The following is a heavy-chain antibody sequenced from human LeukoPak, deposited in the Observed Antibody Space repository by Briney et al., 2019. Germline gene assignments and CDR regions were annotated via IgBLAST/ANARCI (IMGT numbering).Heavy chain of an antibody. CDR3: AKGDGLAIFGGVDLFDF. J-gene: IGHJ4*02. CDR2: ISGSGGNT. CDR1: GFTFSNYA. V-gene: IGHV3-23*01. Sequence: GGSLRLSCAASGFTFSNYAMSWVRQAPGKGLEWVSTISGSGGNTYYADSVRGRFTISRDNSKNTLYLQLNSLRAEDTAIYYCAKGDGLAIFGGVDLFDFWGRGTLVTVSS. D-gene: IGHD3-3*01.